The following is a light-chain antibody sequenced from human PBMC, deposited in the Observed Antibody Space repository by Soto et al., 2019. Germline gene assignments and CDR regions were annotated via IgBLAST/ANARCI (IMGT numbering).Light chain of an antibody. Sequence: EIVLTQSPGTLSLSPGERTTLSCRASQSVSSAYLAWYQQKPGQAPRLLIYGTSNRASGVPDRFSGSGSETDFTLIISRLEPEDFAVYYCHQYDTSPFTFGQGTRLDIK. CDR3: HQYDTSPFT. CDR1: QSVSSAY. J-gene: IGKJ5*01. V-gene: IGKV3-20*01. CDR2: GTS.